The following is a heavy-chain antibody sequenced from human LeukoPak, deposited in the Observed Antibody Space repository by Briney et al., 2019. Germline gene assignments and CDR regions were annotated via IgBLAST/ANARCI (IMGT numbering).Heavy chain of an antibody. V-gene: IGHV4-59*12. CDR2: IYYSGST. CDR3: ARGRGYGTTEGMDYFDY. CDR1: GGSISSYY. D-gene: IGHD4-17*01. J-gene: IGHJ4*02. Sequence: SETLSLTCTVSGGSISSYYWSWIRQPPGKGLEWIGYIYYSGSTNYNPSLKSRVTISVDTSKNQFSLKLSSVTAADTAVYYCARGRGYGTTEGMDYFDYWGQGTLVTVSS.